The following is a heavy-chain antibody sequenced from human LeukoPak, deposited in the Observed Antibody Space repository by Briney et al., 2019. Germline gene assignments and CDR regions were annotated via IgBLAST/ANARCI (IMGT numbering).Heavy chain of an antibody. CDR1: GFTFSSYA. Sequence: PGGSLRLSCAASGFTFSSYAMHWVRQAPGKGLEWEAVISYDGSNKYYADSVKGRFTISSDNSKNTLYLQMNSLRAEDTAVYYCARAVPAAIRPFDYWGQGTLVTVSS. D-gene: IGHD2-2*02. CDR2: ISYDGSNK. V-gene: IGHV3-30-3*01. CDR3: ARAVPAAIRPFDY. J-gene: IGHJ4*02.